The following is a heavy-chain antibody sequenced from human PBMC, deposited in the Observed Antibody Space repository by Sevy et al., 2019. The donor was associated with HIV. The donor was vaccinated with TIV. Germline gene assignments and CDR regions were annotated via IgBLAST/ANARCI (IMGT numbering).Heavy chain of an antibody. D-gene: IGHD3-22*01. CDR2: ISAYNGNT. J-gene: IGHJ4*02. Sequence: ASVKVSCEASGYTFTSYGIIWVRQAPGQGLEWRGWISAYNGNTNDAQRLQGRVTMTTDTSTNTAYMELTSLRSDDTAVYYCARGPRKYYDSSGYYYPPSYWGQGTLVTVSS. CDR3: ARGPRKYYDSSGYYYPPSY. V-gene: IGHV1-18*01. CDR1: GYTFTSYG.